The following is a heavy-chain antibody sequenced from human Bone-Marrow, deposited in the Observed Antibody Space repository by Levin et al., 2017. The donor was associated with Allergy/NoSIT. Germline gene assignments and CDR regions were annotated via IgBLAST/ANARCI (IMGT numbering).Heavy chain of an antibody. CDR2: INWNSRDI. CDR1: GFSFENYG. CDR3: TKDFSKDFWSGCLFDS. J-gene: IGHJ4*02. D-gene: IGHD3-3*01. V-gene: IGHV3-9*01. Sequence: SLKISCVGSGFSFENYGMHWVRQAPGKGLEWVSGINWNSRDIGYGDSVKGRFTISRDNAKSSLYLQMNSLTTEDTAVYYCTKDFSKDFWSGCLFDSWGQGTLVTVSS.